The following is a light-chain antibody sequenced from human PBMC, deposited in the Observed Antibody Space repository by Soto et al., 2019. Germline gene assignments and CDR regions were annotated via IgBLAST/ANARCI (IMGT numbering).Light chain of an antibody. V-gene: IGKV3-20*01. CDR1: QSLSRTY. CDR3: QQYDSSPHP. Sequence: EIVLTQSPGTLSLSPGERATLSCRASQSLSRTYLAWYQQRPGQAPRLLIYGASSMATGIPDRFSGSGSGTDFTLTISSLEPEDFAVYYCQQYDSSPHPFGGGTKVEIK. CDR2: GAS. J-gene: IGKJ4*01.